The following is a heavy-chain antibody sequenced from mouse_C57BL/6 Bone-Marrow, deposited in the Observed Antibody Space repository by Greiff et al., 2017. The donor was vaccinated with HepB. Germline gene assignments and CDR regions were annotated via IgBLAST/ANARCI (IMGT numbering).Heavy chain of an antibody. V-gene: IGHV5-6*01. J-gene: IGHJ3*01. CDR3: ASRLHGAWFAY. D-gene: IGHD2-4*01. CDR2: ISSGGSYT. CDR1: GFTFISYG. Sequence: EVKLVESGGDLVKPGGSLKLSCAASGFTFISYGMSWVRQTPDKRLEWVATISSGGSYTYYPDSVKGRFTISRDNAKNTLYLQMSSLKSEDTAMYYCASRLHGAWFAYWGQGTLVTVSA.